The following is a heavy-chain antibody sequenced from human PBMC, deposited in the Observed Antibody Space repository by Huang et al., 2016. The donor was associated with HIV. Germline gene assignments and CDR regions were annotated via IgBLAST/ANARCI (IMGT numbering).Heavy chain of an antibody. D-gene: IGHD3-10*01. CDR3: AKGSMANAFDI. V-gene: IGHV3-30*02. CDR2: IRYDGSNK. CDR1: GFTFSSYG. Sequence: QVQLVESGGGVVQPGGSLRLSCAASGFTFSSYGMHWVRQAPGKGLEWVEFIRYDGSNKYYADSVRGRFTISRDNSKNTLYLQMNSLRAEDTAVYYCAKGSMANAFDIWAKGQWSPSLQ. J-gene: IGHJ3*02.